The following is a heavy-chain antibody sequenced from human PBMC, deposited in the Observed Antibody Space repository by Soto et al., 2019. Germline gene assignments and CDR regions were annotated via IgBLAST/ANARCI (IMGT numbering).Heavy chain of an antibody. CDR2: INPSGGST. D-gene: IGHD3-22*01. CDR3: ARMPDITMIVVVKVYYFDY. J-gene: IGHJ4*02. CDR1: GYTFTSYY. Sequence: ASVKVSCKASGYTFTSYYMHWVRQAPGQGLEWMGIINPSGGSTNYAQKLQGRVTMTTDTSTSTAYMELRSLRSDDTAVYYCARMPDITMIVVVKVYYFDYWGQGTLVTVSS. V-gene: IGHV1-46*01.